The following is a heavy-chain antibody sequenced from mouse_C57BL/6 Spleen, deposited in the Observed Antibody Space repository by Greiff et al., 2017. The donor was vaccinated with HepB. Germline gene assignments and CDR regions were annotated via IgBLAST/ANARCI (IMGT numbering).Heavy chain of an antibody. V-gene: IGHV1-80*01. Sequence: LQESGAELVKPGASVKISCKASGYAFSSYWMNWVKQRPGKGLEWIGQIYPGDGDTNYNGKFKGKATLTADKSSSTAYMQLSSLTSEDSAVYFCATDYYGSSSLFDYWGQGTTLTVSS. J-gene: IGHJ2*01. CDR1: GYAFSSYW. CDR2: IYPGDGDT. D-gene: IGHD1-1*01. CDR3: ATDYYGSSSLFDY.